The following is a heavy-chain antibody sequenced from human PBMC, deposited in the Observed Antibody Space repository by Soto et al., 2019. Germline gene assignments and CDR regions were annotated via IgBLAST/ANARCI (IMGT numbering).Heavy chain of an antibody. CDR1: GYTFTDSY. CDR2: ISPSSGAT. Sequence: ASVKVSCKASGYTFTDSYIHWVRQAPGKGLEWMGWISPSSGATQYAQKLQGRVTMTTDTSTSTAYMELRSLRSDDTAVYYCARDLQPYYYYDSSGYPSPYFDYWGQGTLVTVST. V-gene: IGHV1-18*04. D-gene: IGHD3-22*01. J-gene: IGHJ4*02. CDR3: ARDLQPYYYYDSSGYPSPYFDY.